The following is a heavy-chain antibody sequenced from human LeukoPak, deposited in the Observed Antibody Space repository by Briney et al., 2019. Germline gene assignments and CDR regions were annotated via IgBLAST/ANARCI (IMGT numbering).Heavy chain of an antibody. Sequence: ASETPSLTCPVSCGSLNSSSYYWGWVRQPPGKGLGGIGSMYYSGNTHYNPSLKSRVTISVDTSKNQFSLKLSSVTAADTAVYYCARQAIGFGEFHFDYWGQGTLVTVSS. D-gene: IGHD3-10*01. J-gene: IGHJ4*02. CDR1: CGSLNSSSYY. CDR2: MYYSGNT. V-gene: IGHV4-39*01. CDR3: ARQAIGFGEFHFDY.